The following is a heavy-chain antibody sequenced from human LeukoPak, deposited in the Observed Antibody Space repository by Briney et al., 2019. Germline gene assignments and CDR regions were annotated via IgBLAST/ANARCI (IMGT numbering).Heavy chain of an antibody. CDR1: GYTFTSYG. V-gene: IGHV1-18*01. CDR3: ARDLYKGGDGPNAFDI. CDR2: ISAYNGNT. J-gene: IGHJ3*02. D-gene: IGHD4-17*01. Sequence: ASVKVSCKASGYTFTSYGISWVRQAPGQGLEWMGWISAYNGNTNYAQKFQGRVTMTRDTSTSTVYMELSSLRSEDTAVYYCARDLYKGGDGPNAFDIWGQGTMVTVSS.